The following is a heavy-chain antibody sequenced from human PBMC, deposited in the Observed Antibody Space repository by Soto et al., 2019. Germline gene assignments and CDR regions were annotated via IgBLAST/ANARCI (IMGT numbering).Heavy chain of an antibody. CDR1: GGSISGSY. D-gene: IGHD6-19*01. V-gene: IGHV4-59*01. CDR3: ARSVAVPGAHIDY. CDR2: VYYTGST. Sequence: SETLSLTCSVSGGSISGSYWSWIRQSPGKGLEWLGYVYYTGSTNYSPSLRSRVSISVDTSKNEFSLRLSSVTTADTAVYFCARSVAVPGAHIDYWGQGTQVTVSS. J-gene: IGHJ4*02.